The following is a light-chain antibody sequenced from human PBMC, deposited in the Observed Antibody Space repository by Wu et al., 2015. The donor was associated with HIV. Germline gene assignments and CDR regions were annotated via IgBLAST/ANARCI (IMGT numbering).Light chain of an antibody. CDR2: GAS. J-gene: IGKJ5*01. V-gene: IGKV3-20*01. Sequence: ENVLTQSPGTLSLSPGESATLSCRASQTVSRNYLAWYQQRPGQAPRLLIYGASFRATGIPDRFSGSGSGTDFTLTISRLEPEDFAVYYCQQYDNSPQTFGQGTRPE. CDR3: QQYDNSPQT. CDR1: QTVSRNY.